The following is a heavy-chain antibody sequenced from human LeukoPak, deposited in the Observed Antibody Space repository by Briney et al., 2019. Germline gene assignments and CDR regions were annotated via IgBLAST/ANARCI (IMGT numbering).Heavy chain of an antibody. CDR3: TTPGVITLQRRYWYFDL. CDR2: ISSSSSYI. Sequence: GGSLRLSCAASGFTFSSYSMNWVRQAPGKGLEWVSSISSSSSYIYYADSVKGRFTISRDNAKNSLYLQMNSLRAEDTAVYYCTTPGVITLQRRYWYFDLWGRGTLVTVSS. D-gene: IGHD2-15*01. CDR1: GFTFSSYS. J-gene: IGHJ2*01. V-gene: IGHV3-21*01.